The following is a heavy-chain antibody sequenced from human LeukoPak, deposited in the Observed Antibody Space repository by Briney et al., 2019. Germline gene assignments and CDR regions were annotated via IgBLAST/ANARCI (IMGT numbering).Heavy chain of an antibody. D-gene: IGHD2-21*02. CDR2: IYYSGST. Sequence: PSETLSLTCTVSGGSISSYYWSWIRQPPGKGLEWIGYIYYSGSTNYNPSLKSRVTISVDTSKNQFSLKLSSVTAADTAVYYCARRVEYCGGDCDAFDIWGQGTMVTVSS. CDR3: ARRVEYCGGDCDAFDI. J-gene: IGHJ3*02. CDR1: GGSISSYY. V-gene: IGHV4-59*08.